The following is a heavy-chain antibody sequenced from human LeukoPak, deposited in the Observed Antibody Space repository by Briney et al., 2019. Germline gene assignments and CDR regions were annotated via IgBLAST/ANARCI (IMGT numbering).Heavy chain of an antibody. CDR3: ATHAIAVAGRGFDY. D-gene: IGHD6-19*01. V-gene: IGHV3-23*01. Sequence: GGSLRPSCAASGFTFSAYAMSWVRQAPGKGPEWVSAISGSGGSTYYADSVKGRFTISRDNSKNTVYLQMNSLRAEDTAVYYCATHAIAVAGRGFDYWGQGTLVTVSS. J-gene: IGHJ4*02. CDR2: ISGSGGST. CDR1: GFTFSAYA.